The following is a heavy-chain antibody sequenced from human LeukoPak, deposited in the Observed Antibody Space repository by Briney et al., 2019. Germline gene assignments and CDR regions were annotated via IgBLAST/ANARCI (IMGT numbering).Heavy chain of an antibody. CDR2: IYYSGST. V-gene: IGHV4-59*08. CDR1: GGSISNYY. D-gene: IGHD3-10*01. Sequence: SETLSLTCTVSGGSISNYYWSWIRQSPGKGLEWIGYIYYSGSTYYTSSLKSRVTISVDTSKNQFSLRLTSVTAADTAVYYCARHMGNFYCYMDVWGKGHTVIVSS. J-gene: IGHJ6*03. CDR3: ARHMGNFYCYMDV.